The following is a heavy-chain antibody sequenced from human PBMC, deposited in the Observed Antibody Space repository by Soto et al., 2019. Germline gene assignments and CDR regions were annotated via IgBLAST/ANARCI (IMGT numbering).Heavy chain of an antibody. Sequence: GGSLRLSCAASGFTFDDYAMHWVRQAPGKGLEWVSGISWNSGSIGYADSVKGRFTISRDNAKNSLYLQMNSLRAEDTALYYCAKEFGNGQAGWGQGTLVTVSS. CDR3: AKEFGNGQAG. CDR2: ISWNSGSI. J-gene: IGHJ4*02. V-gene: IGHV3-9*01. D-gene: IGHD3-16*01. CDR1: GFTFDDYA.